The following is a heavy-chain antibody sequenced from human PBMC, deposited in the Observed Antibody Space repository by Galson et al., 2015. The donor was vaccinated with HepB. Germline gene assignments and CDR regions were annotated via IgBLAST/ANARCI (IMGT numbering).Heavy chain of an antibody. CDR1: GFTFSSYA. Sequence: SLRLSCAASGFTFSSYAMHWVRQAPGKGLEWVAVISYDGSNKYYADSVKGRFTISRDNSKNTLYLQMNSLRAEDTAVYYCARDRGGSYSSGHYYYYYGMDVWGQGTTVTVSS. J-gene: IGHJ6*02. CDR3: ARDRGGSYSSGHYYYYYGMDV. CDR2: ISYDGSNK. V-gene: IGHV3-30-3*01. D-gene: IGHD1-26*01.